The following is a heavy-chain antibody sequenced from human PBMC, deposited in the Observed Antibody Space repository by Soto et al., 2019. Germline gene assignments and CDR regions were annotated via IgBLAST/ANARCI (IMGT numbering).Heavy chain of an antibody. CDR1: GFTFSSYW. J-gene: IGHJ4*02. Sequence: GGSLRLSCAASGFTFSSYWMHWVRQAPGKGLVWVSRINSDGSSTSYADSVKGRFTISRDNAKNTLYLQMNSLRAEDTAVFYCAKERSSGWSFDYWGQGTLVTVSS. D-gene: IGHD6-19*01. CDR3: AKERSSGWSFDY. CDR2: INSDGSST. V-gene: IGHV3-74*01.